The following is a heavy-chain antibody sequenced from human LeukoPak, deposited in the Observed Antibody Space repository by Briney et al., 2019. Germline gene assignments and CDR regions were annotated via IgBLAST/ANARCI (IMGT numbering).Heavy chain of an antibody. CDR1: GFTFSSYS. D-gene: IGHD6-13*01. V-gene: IGHV3-48*04. CDR3: ARGAVTPPLAAAGKNWFDP. CDR2: ISSSSSTI. Sequence: GGSLRLSCAASGFTFSSYSMNWVRQAPGKGLEWVSYISSSSSTIYYADSVKGRFTISRDNAKNSLYLQMNSLRAEDTAVYYCARGAVTPPLAAAGKNWFDPWGQGTLVTVSS. J-gene: IGHJ5*02.